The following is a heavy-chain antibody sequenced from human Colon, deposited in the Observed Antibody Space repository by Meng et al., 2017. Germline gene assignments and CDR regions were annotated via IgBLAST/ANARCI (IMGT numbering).Heavy chain of an antibody. V-gene: IGHV3-21*01. CDR1: GFTLSSDS. J-gene: IGHJ4*02. D-gene: IGHD2-15*01. CDR2: ISSSSS. Sequence: EVQLVESGGGLVKPGGSLRLSCAASGFTLSSDSMNWVRQDPGKGLEWVSSISSSSSYADSVKGRFTISRDNAKNSLYLQMNSLRAEDTAVYYCARGRVVVVASPSDYWGQGTLVTVSS. CDR3: ARGRVVVVASPSDY.